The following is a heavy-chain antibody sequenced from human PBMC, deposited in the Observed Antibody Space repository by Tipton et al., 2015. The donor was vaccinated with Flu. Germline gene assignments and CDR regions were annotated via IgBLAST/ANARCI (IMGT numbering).Heavy chain of an antibody. CDR3: AKWVRFYDSDGYYFLDS. Sequence: SLRLSCAASGFPFSTYAMTWVRQAPGRGLERISTIPGSGDSTYYADSVKGRFTISRDNSKNMVFLQMNNLRAEDTAVYYCAKWVRFYDSDGYYFLDSWGQGTLVTVSS. CDR1: GFPFSTYA. CDR2: IPGSGDST. D-gene: IGHD3-22*01. V-gene: IGHV3-23*01. J-gene: IGHJ4*02.